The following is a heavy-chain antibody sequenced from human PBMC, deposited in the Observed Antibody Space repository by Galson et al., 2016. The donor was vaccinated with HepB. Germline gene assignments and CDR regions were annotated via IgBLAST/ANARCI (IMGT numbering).Heavy chain of an antibody. CDR2: IYWDNDK. V-gene: IGHV2-5*02. CDR3: ANRRTPHYLVSGSGSFVD. J-gene: IGHJ4*02. D-gene: IGHD3-10*01. Sequence: PALVKPTQTLTLTCTLSGFSVSTSGVGVGWIRQPPGKALEWLALIYWDNDKRYRPSLKSRLTISRDTSKNQVVLRMTNMDPGDTATYFCANRRTPHYLVSGSGSFVDWGRGTLVVVSP. CDR1: GFSVSTSGVG.